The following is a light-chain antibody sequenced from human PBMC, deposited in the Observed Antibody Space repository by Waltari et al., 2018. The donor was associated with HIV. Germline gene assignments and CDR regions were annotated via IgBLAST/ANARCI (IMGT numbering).Light chain of an antibody. V-gene: IGLV1-40*01. CDR1: SSNIGAGYD. Sequence: QSVLTQPPSVSGAPGQRVTISCTGSSSNIGAGYDVHWYQQLPGTAPNLLIYGDGNRPSGVPDRFSCSKSGTSASLAITGLQAEDEADYYCQSYDSSLSVFGGGTKLTVL. CDR2: GDG. CDR3: QSYDSSLSV. J-gene: IGLJ3*02.